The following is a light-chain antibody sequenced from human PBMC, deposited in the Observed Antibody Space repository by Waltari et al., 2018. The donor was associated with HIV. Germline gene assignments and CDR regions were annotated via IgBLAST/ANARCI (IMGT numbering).Light chain of an antibody. CDR2: GAS. J-gene: IGKJ2*01. CDR1: QSNSSN. CDR3: QQYNNWPPYT. V-gene: IGKV3-15*01. Sequence: EIVMTQSPATLSVSPGERATLSCRASQSNSSNLAWYQQKPGQAPRLLIYGASTRATGIPVRFSGSGSGTEFTLTISSLQSEDFAVYYCQQYNNWPPYTFGQGTKLEIK.